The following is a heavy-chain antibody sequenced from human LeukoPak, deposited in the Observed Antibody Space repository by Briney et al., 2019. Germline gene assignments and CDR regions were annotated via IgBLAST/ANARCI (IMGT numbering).Heavy chain of an antibody. Sequence: PGRSLRLSCAASGFTFSSYAMHWVRQAPGKGLEWVAVISYDGSNKYYADSVKGRFTISRDNPKNTLYLQMNSLRAEDTAVYYCARDPLGDSTYYFDYWGQGTLVTVSS. CDR1: GFTFSSYA. CDR3: ARDPLGDSTYYFDY. J-gene: IGHJ4*02. V-gene: IGHV3-30*04. CDR2: ISYDGSNK. D-gene: IGHD2-21*01.